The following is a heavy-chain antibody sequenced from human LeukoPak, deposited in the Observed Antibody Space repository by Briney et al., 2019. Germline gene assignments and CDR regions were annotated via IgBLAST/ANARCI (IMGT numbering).Heavy chain of an antibody. D-gene: IGHD1-26*01. J-gene: IGHJ3*02. CDR2: ISAYNGNT. Sequence: ASVKVSCKASGYTFTSYGISWVRQAPGQGLEWMGWISAYNGNTNYAQKLQGRVTMTRDMSTSTVYMELSSLRSEDTAVYYCARSDHNSWNAFDIWGQGTMVTVSS. CDR3: ARSDHNSWNAFDI. V-gene: IGHV1-18*01. CDR1: GYTFTSYG.